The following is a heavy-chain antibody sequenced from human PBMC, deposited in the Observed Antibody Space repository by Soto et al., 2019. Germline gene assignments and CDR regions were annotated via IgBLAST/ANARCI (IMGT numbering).Heavy chain of an antibody. D-gene: IGHD6-19*01. CDR3: ARRGYSSGWYRGWYFDY. J-gene: IGHJ4*02. V-gene: IGHV1-46*01. CDR1: GYTFTSYY. CDR2: INPSGGST. Sequence: GASVKVSCKASGYTFTSYYMHWVRQAPGQGLEWMGIINPSGGSTSYAQKFQGRVTMTRDTSTSTVYMELSSLRSEDTAVYYCARRGYSSGWYRGWYFDYWGQGTLVTVSS.